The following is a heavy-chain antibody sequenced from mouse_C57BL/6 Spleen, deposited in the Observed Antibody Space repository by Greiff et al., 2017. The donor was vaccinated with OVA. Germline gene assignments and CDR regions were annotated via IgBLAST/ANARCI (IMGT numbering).Heavy chain of an antibody. Sequence: EVKLLESGGGLVRPGGSLTLSCAASGFTFSSYAMSWVRQTPEKGLEWVATISDGGSYTYYPDNFKGRFTIATDNAKNNLYLQMSHLKSEDTAMYYCARGVYGSSYPYFAVWGTGTTVTVSS. CDR2: ISDGGSYT. J-gene: IGHJ1*03. CDR3: ARGVYGSSYPYFAV. CDR1: GFTFSSYA. D-gene: IGHD1-1*01. V-gene: IGHV5-4*03.